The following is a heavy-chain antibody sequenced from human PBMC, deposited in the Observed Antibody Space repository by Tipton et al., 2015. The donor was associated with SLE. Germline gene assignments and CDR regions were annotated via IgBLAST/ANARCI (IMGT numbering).Heavy chain of an antibody. Sequence: TLSLTYTVSGGSISSYYWSWIRQPPGKGLEWIGYIYYSGSTNYNPSLKSRVTISVDTSKNQFSLKLSSVTAADTAVYYCARVELGTAFDPWGQGTLVTVSS. CDR1: GGSISSYY. D-gene: IGHD7-27*01. CDR3: ARVELGTAFDP. V-gene: IGHV4-59*12. J-gene: IGHJ5*02. CDR2: IYYSGST.